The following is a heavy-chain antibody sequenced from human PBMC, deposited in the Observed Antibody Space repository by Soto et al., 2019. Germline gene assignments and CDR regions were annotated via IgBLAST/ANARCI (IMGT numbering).Heavy chain of an antibody. D-gene: IGHD3-22*01. V-gene: IGHV2-70*01. J-gene: IGHJ4*02. CDR2: IDWDDDK. CDR1: GLSFSTSGMC. CDR3: ARNFYDTGNHYARIDY. Sequence: GSGPTLVNPTQTLTLTCTFSGLSFSTSGMCVSWIRQPPGKALEWLALIDWDDDKFYLTSLKTRLTISRDTSKNQVVLTMTNMDPLDTATYYCARNFYDTGNHYARIDYWGPGTLVTVSS.